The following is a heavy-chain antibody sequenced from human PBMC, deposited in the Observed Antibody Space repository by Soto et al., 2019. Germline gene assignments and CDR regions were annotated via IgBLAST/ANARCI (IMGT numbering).Heavy chain of an antibody. J-gene: IGHJ6*02. CDR1: GGSFSGYY. CDR2: INHSGST. V-gene: IGHV4-34*01. Sequence: PSETLSLTCAVYGGSFSGYYWSWIRQPPGKGLEWIGEINHSGSTNYNPSLKSRVTISVDTSKNQFSLKLSSVTAADTAVYYCARAATILLWFGELLPTLGHYDMDVWGQGTTVTVSS. CDR3: ARAATILLWFGELLPTLGHYDMDV. D-gene: IGHD3-10*01.